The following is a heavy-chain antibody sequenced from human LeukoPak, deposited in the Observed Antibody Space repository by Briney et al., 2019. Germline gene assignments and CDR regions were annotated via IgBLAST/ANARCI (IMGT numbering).Heavy chain of an antibody. D-gene: IGHD4-17*01. J-gene: IGHJ6*02. CDR3: ARGVGYGDYYYYGMDV. CDR2: INPNSGGT. CDR1: GYTFTGYY. V-gene: IGHV1-2*04. Sequence: ASVKVSCKASGYTFTGYYMHWVRQAPGQGLEWMGWINPNSGGTNYAQKFQGWVTMTRDTSISTAYMELSRLRSDDTAVYYCARGVGYGDYYYYGMDVWGQGTTVTVSS.